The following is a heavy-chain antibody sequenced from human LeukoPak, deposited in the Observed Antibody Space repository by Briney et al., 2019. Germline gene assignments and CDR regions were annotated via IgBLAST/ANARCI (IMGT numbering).Heavy chain of an antibody. J-gene: IGHJ4*02. V-gene: IGHV3-30-3*01. CDR2: ISYDGNKK. D-gene: IGHD3-10*02. CDR1: GFTFGDYA. CDR3: ARDDAGSYYVIDY. Sequence: PGGSLRLSCTASGFTFGDYAMSWVRQAPGKGLDWVAVISYDGNKKYYADSVKGRFTISRDNSKNTLDLQMNSLRGEETAVYYCARDDAGSYYVIDYWGQGTLVTVSS.